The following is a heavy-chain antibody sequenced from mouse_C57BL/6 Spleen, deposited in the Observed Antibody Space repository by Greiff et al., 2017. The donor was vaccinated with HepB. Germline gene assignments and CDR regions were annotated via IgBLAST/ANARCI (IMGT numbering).Heavy chain of an antibody. J-gene: IGHJ2*01. CDR2: ISSGSSTI. CDR3: ARSYGYDAFDY. D-gene: IGHD2-2*01. Sequence: EVNVVESGGGLVKPGGSLKLSCAASGFTFSDYGMHWVRQAPEKGLEWVAYISSGSSTIYYADTVKGRFTIARDNAKNTLFLQMTSLRSEDTAMYYCARSYGYDAFDYWGQGTTLTVSS. V-gene: IGHV5-17*01. CDR1: GFTFSDYG.